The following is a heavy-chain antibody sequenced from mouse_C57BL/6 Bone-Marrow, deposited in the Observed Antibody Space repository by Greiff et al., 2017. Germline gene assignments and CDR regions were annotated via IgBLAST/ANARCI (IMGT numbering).Heavy chain of an antibody. V-gene: IGHV1-50*01. CDR3: AMVTTGFAY. Sequence: PGQGLEWIGEIDPSDSYTNYNQKFKGKATLTVDTSSSTAYMQLSSLTSEDSAVYYCAMVTTGFAYWGQGTLVTVSA. J-gene: IGHJ3*01. CDR2: IDPSDSYT. D-gene: IGHD2-2*01.